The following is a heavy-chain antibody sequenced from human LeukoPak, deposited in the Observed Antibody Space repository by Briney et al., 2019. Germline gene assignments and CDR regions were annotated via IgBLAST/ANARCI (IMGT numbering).Heavy chain of an antibody. Sequence: PGGSLRLSCAASGFTFSSYEMNWVRQAPGKGLEWVSYISSSGSTIYYADSVKGRFTISRDNAKNSLYLQMNSLRAEDTAVYYCARETSDYVGYWGQGTLVTVSS. CDR1: GFTFSSYE. J-gene: IGHJ4*02. D-gene: IGHD1-14*01. CDR2: ISSSGSTI. CDR3: ARETSDYVGY. V-gene: IGHV3-48*03.